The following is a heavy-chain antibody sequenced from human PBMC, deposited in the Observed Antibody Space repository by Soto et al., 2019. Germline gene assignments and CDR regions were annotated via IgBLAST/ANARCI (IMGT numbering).Heavy chain of an antibody. V-gene: IGHV3-53*04. Sequence: PGGSLRLSCAASGFSVSSNHVTWVRQAPGKGPEWVSLIYSAGSTYNAEFGKGRFTISRLNYKNTLCLQMRRLVPGDTAVYHCARGGNDGDGACYTNGSDVGGRGTTVTVSS. CDR2: IYSAGST. J-gene: IGHJ6*04. CDR3: ARGGNDGDGACYTNGSDV. D-gene: IGHD1-1*01. CDR1: GFSVSSNH.